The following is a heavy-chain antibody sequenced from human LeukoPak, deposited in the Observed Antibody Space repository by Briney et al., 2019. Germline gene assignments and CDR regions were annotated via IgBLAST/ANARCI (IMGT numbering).Heavy chain of an antibody. Sequence: GGSLRLSCAASGFTFSSYEMNWVRQAPGKGLEWVSYISSSGSTIYYADSVKGRFTISRDNAKNSLYLQMNSLRAEDTAVYYCARDQGYSGCFFIGYYYGMDVWGKGTTVTVSS. J-gene: IGHJ6*04. V-gene: IGHV3-48*03. CDR1: GFTFSSYE. D-gene: IGHD5-12*01. CDR2: ISSSGSTI. CDR3: ARDQGYSGCFFIGYYYGMDV.